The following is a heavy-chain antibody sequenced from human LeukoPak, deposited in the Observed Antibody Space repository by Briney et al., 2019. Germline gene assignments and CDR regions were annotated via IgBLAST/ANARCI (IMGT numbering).Heavy chain of an antibody. D-gene: IGHD2-2*02. V-gene: IGHV4-34*01. J-gene: IGHJ4*02. CDR1: GGSFSDYY. CDR3: ASSPARYCSSASCYKRLDS. Sequence: SETLSLTCAVYGGSFSDYYWSWIRQPPGKGLEWIGEINHSGSTNYNPSLKSRVTISVDTSKNQFSLKLSSVTAADTAVYYCASSPARYCSSASCYKRLDSWGQGTLVTVSS. CDR2: INHSGST.